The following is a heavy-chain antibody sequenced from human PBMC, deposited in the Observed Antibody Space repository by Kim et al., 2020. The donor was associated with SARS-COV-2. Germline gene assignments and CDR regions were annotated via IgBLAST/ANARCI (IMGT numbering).Heavy chain of an antibody. J-gene: IGHJ4*02. Sequence: DNTKYSQKFQGRVTITRDTSASTAYMELTSPRSEDTAIYYCARGSGWAFDYWGQGTLVTVAS. V-gene: IGHV1-3*01. D-gene: IGHD6-19*01. CDR2: DNT. CDR3: ARGSGWAFDY.